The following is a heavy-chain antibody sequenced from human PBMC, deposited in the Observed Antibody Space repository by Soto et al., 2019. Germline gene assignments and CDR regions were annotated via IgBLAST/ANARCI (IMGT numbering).Heavy chain of an antibody. CDR3: ARDKIRSSSWPSPFAY. J-gene: IGHJ4*02. Sequence: GASVKVSCKASGYTFTSYGISWVRQAPGQGLEWMGWISAYNGNTNYAQKLQGRVTMTTGTSTSTAYMELRSLRSDDTAVYYCARDKIRSSSWPSPFAYWGQGTLVTVSS. CDR1: GYTFTSYG. V-gene: IGHV1-18*01. CDR2: ISAYNGNT. D-gene: IGHD6-13*01.